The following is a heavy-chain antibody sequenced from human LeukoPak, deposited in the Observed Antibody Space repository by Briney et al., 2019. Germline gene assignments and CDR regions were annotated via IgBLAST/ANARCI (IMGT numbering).Heavy chain of an antibody. CDR1: GYIFTAYY. Sequence: ASVRVSCKASGYIFTAYYIHWVRQAPGQGLEWMGRIFPNSGDTKFAQKFQGRVNMTRDTPIGTAYMELNSLTSDDAAVYYCARADVIAASAPAYWGQGTLISVSS. J-gene: IGHJ4*02. V-gene: IGHV1-2*06. CDR3: ARADVIAASAPAY. CDR2: IFPNSGDT. D-gene: IGHD6-13*01.